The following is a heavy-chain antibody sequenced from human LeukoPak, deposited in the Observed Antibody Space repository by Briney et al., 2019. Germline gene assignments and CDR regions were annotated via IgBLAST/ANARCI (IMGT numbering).Heavy chain of an antibody. J-gene: IGHJ3*02. Sequence: SVKVSCKASGGTFSSYAISWVRQAPGQGLEWMGGIIPIFGTANYAQKFQGRVTITTDESTSTAYMELSSLRSEDTAVYYCARDSSIAARPKAFDIWGQGTMVTVSS. CDR3: ARDSSIAARPKAFDI. D-gene: IGHD6-6*01. CDR2: IIPIFGTA. CDR1: GGTFSSYA. V-gene: IGHV1-69*05.